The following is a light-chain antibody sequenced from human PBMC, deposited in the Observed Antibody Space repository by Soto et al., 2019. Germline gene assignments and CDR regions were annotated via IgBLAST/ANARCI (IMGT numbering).Light chain of an antibody. V-gene: IGKV1-5*03. CDR2: KAS. Sequence: DIQMTQSPSTLSASVGDRVTITCRASQSISSWLAWYQQKPGKAPKLLIYKASSLESGVPSRFSGSGSGTDYTLTISSLPPDDFATYYCQQYNSYSRTFGQGTKVEIK. CDR3: QQYNSYSRT. J-gene: IGKJ1*01. CDR1: QSISSW.